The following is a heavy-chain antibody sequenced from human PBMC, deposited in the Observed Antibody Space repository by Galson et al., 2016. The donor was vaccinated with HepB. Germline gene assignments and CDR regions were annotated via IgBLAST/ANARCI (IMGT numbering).Heavy chain of an antibody. CDR2: LSYDGSNE. CDR3: ARLKWELLEDY. V-gene: IGHV3-30-3*01. Sequence: SLRLSCAVSGFTFSRYVMYWVRQAPGKGLEWVAVLSYDGSNEYYADSVKGRFTISRDNSKNTLYLQMDSLRAEDTALFYCARLKWELLEDYWGQGTLVTVSS. CDR1: GFTFSRYV. J-gene: IGHJ4*02. D-gene: IGHD1-26*01.